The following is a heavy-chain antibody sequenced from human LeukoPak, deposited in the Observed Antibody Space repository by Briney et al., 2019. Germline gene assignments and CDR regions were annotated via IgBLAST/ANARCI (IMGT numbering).Heavy chain of an antibody. Sequence: SETLSLTCTVSGGSISSSSYYWGWIRQPPGEGLEWTGYIFYSGSTYYNPSLKSRVTISVDTSKNQFSLKLSSVTAADTAVYYCAREGPSSGGSCYDYWGQGTLVTVSS. J-gene: IGHJ4*02. V-gene: IGHV4-39*07. CDR3: AREGPSSGGSCYDY. CDR1: GGSISSSSYY. CDR2: IFYSGST. D-gene: IGHD2-15*01.